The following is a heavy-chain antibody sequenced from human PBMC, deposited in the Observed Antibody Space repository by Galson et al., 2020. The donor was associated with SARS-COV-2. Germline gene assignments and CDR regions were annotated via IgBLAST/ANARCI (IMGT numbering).Heavy chain of an antibody. CDR2: INPHSGGT. D-gene: IGHD5-18*01. V-gene: IGHV1-2*02. Sequence: ASVTVSRKASRYTFTDYYIHCLRQAPGQGLEWMGWINPHSGGTNYAQKFQARVTMPRDTSISTAHMELSRLRSDDTAVYYCARYSYGLAGFDYWGQGTLVTVSS. CDR3: ARYSYGLAGFDY. CDR1: RYTFTDYY. J-gene: IGHJ4*02.